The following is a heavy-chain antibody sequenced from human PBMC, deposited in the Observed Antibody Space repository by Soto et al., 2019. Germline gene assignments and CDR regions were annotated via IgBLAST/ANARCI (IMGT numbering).Heavy chain of an antibody. CDR2: ISAYNGNT. CDR1: GYTFTSYG. V-gene: IGHV1-18*04. D-gene: IGHD3-22*01. CDR3: ARDAVSSGTTRDAFDX. J-gene: IGHJ3*02. Sequence: GASVKVSCKASGYTFTSYGISWVRQAPGQGLEWMGWISAYNGNTNYAHKLQGRVTMTTDTSTSTAYMELRSLRSDDTAVYYCARDAVSSGTTRDAFDXWGQVTMVTVS.